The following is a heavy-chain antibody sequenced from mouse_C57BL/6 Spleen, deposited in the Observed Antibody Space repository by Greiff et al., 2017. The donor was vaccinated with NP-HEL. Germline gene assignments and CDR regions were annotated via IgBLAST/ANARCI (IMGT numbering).Heavy chain of an antibody. CDR1: GYTFTSYW. J-gene: IGHJ4*01. CDR2: INPSSGYT. V-gene: IGHV1-7*01. Sequence: VQLQQSGAELAKPGASVKLSCKASGYTFTSYWMHWVKQRPGQGLEWIGYINPSSGYTKYNQKFKDKATLTADKSSSTAYMQLSSLTYEDSAVYYCARQLKLRQDAMDYWGQGTSVTVSS. CDR3: ARQLKLRQDAMDY. D-gene: IGHD3-2*02.